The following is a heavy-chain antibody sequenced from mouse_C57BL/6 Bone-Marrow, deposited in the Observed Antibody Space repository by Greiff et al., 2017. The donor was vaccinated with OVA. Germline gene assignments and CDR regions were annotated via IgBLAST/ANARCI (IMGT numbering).Heavy chain of an antibody. Sequence: VKLQQPGAELVKPGASVKLSCKASGYTFTSYWMHWVKQRPGQGLEWIGMIHPNSGSTNYNEKFKSKATLTVDKSSSTAYMQLSSLTSEDSAVYYCARWNYGSSPYYFDYWGQGTTLTVSS. J-gene: IGHJ2*01. D-gene: IGHD1-1*01. CDR1: GYTFTSYW. CDR2: IHPNSGST. V-gene: IGHV1-64*01. CDR3: ARWNYGSSPYYFDY.